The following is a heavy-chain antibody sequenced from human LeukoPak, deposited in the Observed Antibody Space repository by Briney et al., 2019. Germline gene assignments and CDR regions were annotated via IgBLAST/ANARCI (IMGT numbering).Heavy chain of an antibody. CDR2: INHSGST. V-gene: IGHV4-34*01. J-gene: IGHJ3*02. CDR3: ARGQEIGDAFDI. CDR1: GGSFSGYY. Sequence: PSETLSLTCAVYGGSFSGYYWSWIRQPPGKGLEWIGEINHSGSTNYNPSLKSRVTISVDTSKNQFSPKLGSVTAADTAVYYCARGQEIGDAFDIWGQGTMVTVSS. D-gene: IGHD3-22*01.